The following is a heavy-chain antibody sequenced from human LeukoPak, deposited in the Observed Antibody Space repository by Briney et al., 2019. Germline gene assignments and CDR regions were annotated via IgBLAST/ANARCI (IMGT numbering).Heavy chain of an antibody. CDR1: GFTFSSYW. V-gene: IGHV3-74*01. Sequence: GGSLRLSCAASGFTFSSYWMHWVRQAPGKGLVWVSRINSDGSSTSYADSVKGRFTISRDNAKNTLYLQMNSLRAEDTAVYYCARESGSWYETIDYWGQGTLVTVSS. J-gene: IGHJ4*02. CDR2: INSDGSST. D-gene: IGHD6-13*01. CDR3: ARESGSWYETIDY.